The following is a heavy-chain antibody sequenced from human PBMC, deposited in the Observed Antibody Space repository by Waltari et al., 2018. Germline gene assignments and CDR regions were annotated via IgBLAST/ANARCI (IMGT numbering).Heavy chain of an antibody. Sequence: EVQLVESGGGLVKPGGSLRLSCAASGFTFSSYSMNGFSQAPGKGLEWVSSISSSSSYIYYADSVKGRFTISRDNAKNSLYLQMNSLRAEDTAVYYCARGYSSSWYRSDYWGQGTLVTVSS. CDR2: ISSSSSYI. CDR1: GFTFSSYS. D-gene: IGHD6-13*01. V-gene: IGHV3-21*01. CDR3: ARGYSSSWYRSDY. J-gene: IGHJ4*02.